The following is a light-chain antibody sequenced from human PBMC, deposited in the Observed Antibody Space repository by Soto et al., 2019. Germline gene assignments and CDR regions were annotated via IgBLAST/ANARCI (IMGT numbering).Light chain of an antibody. CDR1: RSVSRY. V-gene: IGKV1-39*01. CDR3: QQTYSAPPHT. CDR2: AAS. J-gene: IGKJ4*01. Sequence: DIQMTQSPSSLSASVGDRVTITCRASRSVSRYLNWYQQKPGKAPNLLISAASSLQSGVPSRFGGSGSGTDFTLTISSLQPEDFATYYCQQTYSAPPHTFGGGTKVEIK.